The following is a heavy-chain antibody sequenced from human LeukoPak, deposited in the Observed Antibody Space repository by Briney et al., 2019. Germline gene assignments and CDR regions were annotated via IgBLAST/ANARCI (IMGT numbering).Heavy chain of an antibody. J-gene: IGHJ6*02. CDR2: INHSGST. D-gene: IGHD2-15*01. Sequence: SETLSLTCAVYGGSFSGYYWSWIRQPPGKGLEWIGEINHSGSTNYNPSLKSRVTISVDTSKNQFSLKLSSVTAADTAVYYCASRYCSGGSCFFYYYYGMDVWGQGTTVTVSS. CDR1: GGSFSGYY. V-gene: IGHV4-34*01. CDR3: ASRYCSGGSCFFYYYYGMDV.